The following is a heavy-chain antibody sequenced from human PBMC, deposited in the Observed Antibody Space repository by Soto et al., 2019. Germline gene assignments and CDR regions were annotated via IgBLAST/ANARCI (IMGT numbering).Heavy chain of an antibody. J-gene: IGHJ2*01. CDR2: ISSGGGST. V-gene: IGHV3-23*01. D-gene: IGHD3-22*01. Sequence: EVQLLESGGGLVQPGGSLRLSCAASGFTFSSYAMSWVRQAPGKGLEWVSGISSGGGSTYYADSVKGRFTVSRDKSKNTLSLQINSLRAVDTALYYCAKISPASHYYDVTGYKWYFDLWGRGTLFTVSS. CDR1: GFTFSSYA. CDR3: AKISPASHYYDVTGYKWYFDL.